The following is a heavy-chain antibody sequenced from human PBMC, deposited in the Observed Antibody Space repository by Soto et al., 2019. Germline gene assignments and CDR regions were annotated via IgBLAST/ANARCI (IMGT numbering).Heavy chain of an antibody. CDR1: GGSFSGYY. Sequence: QVQLQQWGAGLLKPSETLSLTCAVYGGSFSGYYWSWIRQPPGKGLEWIGEINHSGSTNYNPSLKSRVTISVDTSKNQFSMKLSSVTAADTAVYYCAGSSGGSVDYWGQGTLVTVSS. V-gene: IGHV4-34*01. J-gene: IGHJ4*02. D-gene: IGHD2-15*01. CDR3: AGSSGGSVDY. CDR2: INHSGST.